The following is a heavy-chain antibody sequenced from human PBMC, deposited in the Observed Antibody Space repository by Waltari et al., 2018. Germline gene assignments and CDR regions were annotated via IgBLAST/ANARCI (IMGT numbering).Heavy chain of an antibody. CDR3: IRPFELGID. CDR1: GPHLSAFA. J-gene: IGHJ4*02. CDR2: IRSRTKGDAT. D-gene: IGHD7-27*01. Sequence: EVQLVESGGALVQPGGFLQSSCATSGPHLSAFAIHWVRQASGKGPEWVGRIRSRTKGDATAYSPSVEGRFTISRDDSKNAVYLQMNSLNTDDTAVYYCIRPFELGIDWGQGTLVTVSS. V-gene: IGHV3-73*01.